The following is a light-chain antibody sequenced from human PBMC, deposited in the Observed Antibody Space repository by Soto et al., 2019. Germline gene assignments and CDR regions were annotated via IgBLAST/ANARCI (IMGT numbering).Light chain of an antibody. V-gene: IGKV3-11*01. CDR2: DAS. CDR3: QQRSNLPRIT. CDR1: QSVSSY. J-gene: IGKJ5*01. Sequence: EIVLTQSPATLSLSPGERATLSCRASQSVSSYLAWYQQKPGQAPRLLIYDASNRATGIPARFTGSGSGTDLALPIRTPEHEDFAVYYCQQRSNLPRITFGQGTILEIK.